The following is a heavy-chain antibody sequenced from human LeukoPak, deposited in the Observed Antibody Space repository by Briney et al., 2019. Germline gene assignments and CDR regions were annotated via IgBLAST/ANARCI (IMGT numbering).Heavy chain of an antibody. CDR3: ATARAGGSGSYHDFDI. J-gene: IGHJ3*02. V-gene: IGHV4-39*01. D-gene: IGHD3-10*01. Sequence: PSETLSLTCTVSGGSISSSSYYWGWIRQPPGKGLEWIGSIYYSGSTYYNPSLKSRVTISVDTSKNQFSLKLSSVTAAYTAVYYCATARAGGSGSYHDFDIWGQGTMVTVSS. CDR1: GGSISSSSYY. CDR2: IYYSGST.